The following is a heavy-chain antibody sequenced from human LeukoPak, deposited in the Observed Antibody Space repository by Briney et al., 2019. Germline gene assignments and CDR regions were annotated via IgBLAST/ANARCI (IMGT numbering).Heavy chain of an antibody. D-gene: IGHD1-1*01. CDR3: ARATKRQLLGAFDI. CDR2: IYYSGNT. J-gene: IGHJ3*02. CDR1: GGSVSSSRYY. Sequence: SETLSLTCTVSGGSVSSSRYYWGWIRQPPGKRLEWIGRIYYSGNTYYNPSLNSRVTVSLDTSKNQFSLSLKSVTAADTAVYYCARATKRQLLGAFDIWGQGTMVTVSS. V-gene: IGHV4-39*07.